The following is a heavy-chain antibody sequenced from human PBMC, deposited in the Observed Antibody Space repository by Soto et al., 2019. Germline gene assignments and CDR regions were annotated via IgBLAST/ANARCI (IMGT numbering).Heavy chain of an antibody. Sequence: SETLSLTCPVSGASITTFYWSWIRQSASKGLEWTGRIYTRGSTDYNPSLKSRVIMSIDTSKNQVSLTLSSVTAADTAIYYCARGGAYYFDSWGQGILVTAPQ. CDR3: ARGGAYYFDS. J-gene: IGHJ4*02. V-gene: IGHV4-4*07. D-gene: IGHD3-16*01. CDR2: IYTRGST. CDR1: GASITTFY.